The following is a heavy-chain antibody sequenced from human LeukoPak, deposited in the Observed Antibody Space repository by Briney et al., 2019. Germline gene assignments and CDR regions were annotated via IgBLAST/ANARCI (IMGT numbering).Heavy chain of an antibody. J-gene: IGHJ6*02. CDR3: ARDIVGTYGMDV. D-gene: IGHD2-15*01. V-gene: IGHV3-23*01. CDR2: IFGSGGST. CDR1: GFTFSSYA. Sequence: GGSLRLSCAASGFTFSSYAMYWVRQAPGKGLEWVSGIFGSGGSTHYADSVKGRFTISRDNSKNTVYLQMNSLRAEDTAVYYCARDIVGTYGMDVWGQGTSVTVSS.